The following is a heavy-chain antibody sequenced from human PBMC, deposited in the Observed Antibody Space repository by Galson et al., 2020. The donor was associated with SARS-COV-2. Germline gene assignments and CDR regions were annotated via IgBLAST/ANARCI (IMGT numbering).Heavy chain of an antibody. D-gene: IGHD6-19*01. J-gene: IGHJ4*02. CDR1: GYTFTGYY. CDR3: ARAGLGYSSGWFGLGY. Sequence: ASVQVSCKASGYTFTGYYMHWVRQAPGQGLEWMGWINPNSGGTNYAQKFQGRVTMTRDTSISTAYMELSRLRSDDTAVYYCARAGLGYSSGWFGLGYWGQGTLVTVSS. CDR2: INPNSGGT. V-gene: IGHV1-2*02.